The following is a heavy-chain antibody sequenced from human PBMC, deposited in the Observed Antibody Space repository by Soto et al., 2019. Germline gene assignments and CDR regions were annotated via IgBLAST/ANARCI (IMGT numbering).Heavy chain of an antibody. D-gene: IGHD2-2*01. CDR1: GFTFTGSW. CDR3: TRISRSEVGDF. Sequence: PGGFLRLSCAASGFTFTGSWMNWVRQAPGKGLEWVANIKQDGSEKYYVDSVKGRFTISRDNAKNSLYLQMNSLRAEDTAIYYCTRISRSEVGDFWGQGTLVTVSS. V-gene: IGHV3-7*01. CDR2: IKQDGSEK. J-gene: IGHJ4*02.